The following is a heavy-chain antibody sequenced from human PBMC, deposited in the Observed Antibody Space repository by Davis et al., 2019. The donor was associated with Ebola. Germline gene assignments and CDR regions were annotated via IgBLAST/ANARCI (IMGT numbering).Heavy chain of an antibody. CDR3: AKVPHPTRPTAFDY. CDR1: GGSVSGGDSY. CDR2: IYYSGAT. J-gene: IGHJ4*02. D-gene: IGHD2-21*02. V-gene: IGHV4-61*08. Sequence: SETLSLTCTVSGGSVSGGDSYWSWIRQSPGKGLEWIGHIYYSGATTYNPSFRGRVIMSKDPSKNQFSLKVNSVTPADTAMYYCAKVPHPTRPTAFDYWGQGTLVTVSS.